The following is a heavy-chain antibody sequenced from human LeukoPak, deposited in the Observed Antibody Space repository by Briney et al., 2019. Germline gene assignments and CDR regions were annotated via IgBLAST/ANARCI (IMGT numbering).Heavy chain of an antibody. J-gene: IGHJ6*03. D-gene: IGHD6-13*01. CDR3: ARGHIAAAGTIYYMDV. V-gene: IGHV4-34*01. CDR2: INHSGST. Sequence: SETLSLTCAVYGGSFSGYYWSWIRQPPGKGLEWIGEINHSGSTNYNPSLKSRVTISVDTSKNQFSLKLSSATAADTAVYYCARGHIAAAGTIYYMDVWGKGTTVTVSS. CDR1: GGSFSGYY.